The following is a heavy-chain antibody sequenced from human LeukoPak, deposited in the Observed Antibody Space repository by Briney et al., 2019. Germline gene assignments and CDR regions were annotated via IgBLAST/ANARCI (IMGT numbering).Heavy chain of an antibody. Sequence: SETLSLTCTVSGYSISSGYYWSWIRQPPGKGLEWIGSIYHSGSTYYNPSLKSRVTISVDTSKNQFSLKLSSVTAADTAVYYCARERIDTNYYYGSGSYPWFDPWGQGTLVTVSS. V-gene: IGHV4-38-2*02. J-gene: IGHJ5*02. CDR2: IYHSGST. CDR3: ARERIDTNYYYGSGSYPWFDP. CDR1: GYSISSGYY. D-gene: IGHD3-10*01.